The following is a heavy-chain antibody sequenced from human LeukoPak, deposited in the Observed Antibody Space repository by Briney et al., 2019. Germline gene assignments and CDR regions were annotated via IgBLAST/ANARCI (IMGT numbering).Heavy chain of an antibody. CDR3: ARALVDNWFDP. Sequence: SETLSLTCTVSGGSISSYYWSWIRQPPGKGLEWIGYIYYSGSTNYNPSLKSRVAISVDTSKNQFSLKLSSVTAADTAVYYCARALVDNWFDPWGQGTLVTVSS. V-gene: IGHV4-59*01. D-gene: IGHD2-15*01. CDR2: IYYSGST. CDR1: GGSISSYY. J-gene: IGHJ5*02.